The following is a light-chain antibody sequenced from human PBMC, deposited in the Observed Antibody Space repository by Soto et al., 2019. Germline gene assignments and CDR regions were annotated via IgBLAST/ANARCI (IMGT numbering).Light chain of an antibody. CDR3: QQYGSSPRT. J-gene: IGKJ1*01. CDR2: GAS. V-gene: IGKV3-15*01. CDR1: QSVSSD. Sequence: EIVMTQSPATLSVSPGERATLSCRASQSVSSDLAWYQQKPGQAPRLLIYGASTRAIGIPARFSGSGSGTEFTLTISSLQSEDFAVYYCQQYGSSPRTFGQGTKVDIK.